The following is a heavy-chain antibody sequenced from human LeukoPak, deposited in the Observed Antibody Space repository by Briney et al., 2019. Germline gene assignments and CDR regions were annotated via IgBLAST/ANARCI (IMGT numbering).Heavy chain of an antibody. D-gene: IGHD4-17*01. V-gene: IGHV1-46*01. CDR3: ASKSTVTSSIRHYYYYYGMDV. J-gene: IGHJ6*02. Sequence: GASVKVSCKASGYTFTSYYMHWVRQAPGQGLEWIGIINPSGGSTSYAQKFQGRVTMTRDTSTSTVYMELSSLRSEDTAVYYCASKSTVTSSIRHYYYYYGMDVWGQGTTVTVSS. CDR1: GYTFTSYY. CDR2: INPSGGST.